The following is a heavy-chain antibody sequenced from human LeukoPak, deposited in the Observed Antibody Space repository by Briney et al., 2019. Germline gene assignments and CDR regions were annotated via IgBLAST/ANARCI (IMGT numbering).Heavy chain of an antibody. CDR1: GYTFTGYY. Sequence: ASVKVSCKASGYTFTGYYMHWVRQAPGQGLEWMGWINPNSGGTNYAQKFQGRVTMTRDTSISTAYMELSRLRSDDTAVYYCARPLGPGPNVDALDIWGQGTMVTVSS. CDR3: ARPLGPGPNVDALDI. V-gene: IGHV1-2*02. J-gene: IGHJ3*02. D-gene: IGHD6-6*01. CDR2: INPNSGGT.